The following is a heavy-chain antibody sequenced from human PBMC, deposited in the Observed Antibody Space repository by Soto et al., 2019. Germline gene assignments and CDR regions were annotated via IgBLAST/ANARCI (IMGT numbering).Heavy chain of an antibody. CDR1: GFTFSSDA. CDR2: ISYDGSNK. J-gene: IGHJ4*02. V-gene: IGHV3-30*09. CDR3: AHTTTVITPVPPDF. Sequence: PGGSLRLSCAASGFTFSSDAMHWVRQAPGRGLEWVAVISYDGSNKYYADSVKGRFAISRDNSKNTLYLQMDSLRPEDTAVYYCAHTTTVITPVPPDFRGQGTLVTVSS. D-gene: IGHD4-17*01.